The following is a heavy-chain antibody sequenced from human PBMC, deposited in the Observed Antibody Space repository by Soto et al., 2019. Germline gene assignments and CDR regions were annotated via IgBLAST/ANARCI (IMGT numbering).Heavy chain of an antibody. D-gene: IGHD1-26*01. CDR2: IYYSGST. Sequence: QVQLQESGPGLVKPSETLSLTCTVSGGSISSYYWSWIRQPPGKGLEWIGYIYYSGSTNYNPSLKSRVTISVDTSKNQFSLKLSSVTAADTAVYYCARAGQWESRVGWFDPWGQGTLVTVSS. J-gene: IGHJ5*02. V-gene: IGHV4-59*01. CDR1: GGSISSYY. CDR3: ARAGQWESRVGWFDP.